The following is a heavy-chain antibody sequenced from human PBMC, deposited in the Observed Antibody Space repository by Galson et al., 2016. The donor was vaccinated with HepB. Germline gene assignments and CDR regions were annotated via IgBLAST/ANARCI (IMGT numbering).Heavy chain of an antibody. D-gene: IGHD3-10*01. J-gene: IGHJ6*02. Sequence: SVKVSCKASGYTLTNSYIHWVRQAPGQGLEWMGWINPNSGGAIYAQKFQGWVSMTSDTSISTAYMEMHRLKSDDTAVYYCARDQGDPPRAMYGMDVWGQGTTVTVSS. CDR3: ARDQGDPPRAMYGMDV. V-gene: IGHV1-2*04. CDR2: INPNSGGA. CDR1: GYTLTNSY.